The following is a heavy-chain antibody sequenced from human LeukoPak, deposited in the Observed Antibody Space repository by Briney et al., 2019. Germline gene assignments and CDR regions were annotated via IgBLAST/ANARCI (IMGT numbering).Heavy chain of an antibody. CDR2: IFSHGET. V-gene: IGHV3-66*01. D-gene: IGHD2-8*01. CDR3: ARDPPAVSINTYA. Sequence: GGSLRLSCAASGFTVGNNYMNWVRQAPGKGLEWVSLIFSHGETSYADSVKGRFTISRGNSKNTLCLQMNGLRVEDTAVYYCARDPPAVSINTYAWGQGTLVTVSS. J-gene: IGHJ4*02. CDR1: GFTVGNNY.